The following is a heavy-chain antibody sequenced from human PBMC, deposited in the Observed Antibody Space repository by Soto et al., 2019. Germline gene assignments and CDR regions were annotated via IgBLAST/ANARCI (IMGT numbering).Heavy chain of an antibody. V-gene: IGHV1-8*02. J-gene: IGHJ4*02. D-gene: IGHD6-25*01. CDR3: VRRKERSGPHYFDA. Sequence: ASVKFSCKASGYTFNTYGINWVRQAPGRGLEWMGWMNPYTGKTGNAQRFQGRVTMTRDTSISTAYMEVSSLRSEDTGVYYCVRRKERSGPHYFDAWGQGTLVTVSS. CDR1: GYTFNTYG. CDR2: MNPYTGKT.